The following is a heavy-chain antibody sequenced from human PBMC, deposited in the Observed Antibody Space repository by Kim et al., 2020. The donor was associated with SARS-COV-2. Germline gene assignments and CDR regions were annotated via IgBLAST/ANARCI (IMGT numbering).Heavy chain of an antibody. Sequence: PSLKNQATISVDTSKNQFSLELSSVTAADTAVYYCARSDYYDSSGYFGYWGQGTLVTVSS. CDR3: ARSDYYDSSGYFGY. V-gene: IGHV4-39*01. D-gene: IGHD3-22*01. J-gene: IGHJ4*02.